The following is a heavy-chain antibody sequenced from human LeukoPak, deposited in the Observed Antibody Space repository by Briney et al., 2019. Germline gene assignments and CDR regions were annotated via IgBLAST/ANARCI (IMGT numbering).Heavy chain of an antibody. CDR1: GYTLTGYY. CDR3: ARPAEELGGGAFDC. CDR2: INPDSSGT. V-gene: IGHV1-2*02. J-gene: IGHJ4*02. Sequence: ASVKVSCKASGYTLTGYYMHWVRQAPGQGLEWMGWINPDSSGTDYAQKFQGRVTMTRDTSISTAYMELSGLRSDDTAVYYCARPAEELGGGAFDCWGQGTLVTVSS. D-gene: IGHD1-26*01.